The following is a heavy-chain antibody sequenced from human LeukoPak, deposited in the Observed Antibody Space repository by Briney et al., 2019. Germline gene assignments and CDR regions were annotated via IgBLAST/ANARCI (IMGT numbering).Heavy chain of an antibody. D-gene: IGHD6-19*01. V-gene: IGHV4-59*08. CDR3: ARASRVAGRFDP. J-gene: IGHJ5*02. CDR2: IYYSGST. Sequence: KSSETLSLTCTVSGGSISSYYWSWIRQPPGKGLEWIGYIYYSGSTYYNPSLKSRVTISVDTSKNQFSLKLSSVTAADTAVYYCARASRVAGRFDPWGQGTLVTVSS. CDR1: GGSISSYY.